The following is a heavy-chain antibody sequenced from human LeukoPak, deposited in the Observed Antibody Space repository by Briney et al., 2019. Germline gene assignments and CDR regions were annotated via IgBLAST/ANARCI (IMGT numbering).Heavy chain of an antibody. J-gene: IGHJ4*02. CDR3: ARVGGVPTQTVRRIDY. V-gene: IGHV1-18*01. CDR1: GYTFTSYG. D-gene: IGHD3-16*01. Sequence: ASVKVSCKASGYTFTSYGISWVRQAPGQGLEWMGWISAYNGKTNYAQKLQGRVTMTTDTSTSTAYMELRSLRSDDTAVYYCARVGGVPTQTVRRIDYWGQGTLVTVSS. CDR2: ISAYNGKT.